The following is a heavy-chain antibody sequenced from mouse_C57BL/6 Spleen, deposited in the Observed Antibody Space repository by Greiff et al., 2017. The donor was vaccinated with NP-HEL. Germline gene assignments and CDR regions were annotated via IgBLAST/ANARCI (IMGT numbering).Heavy chain of an antibody. CDR2: IYPGDGDT. J-gene: IGHJ3*01. V-gene: IGHV1-82*01. CDR1: GYAFSSSW. CDR3: ASSADGYWFAY. Sequence: QVQLQQSGPELVKPGASVKISCKASGYAFSSSWMNWVKQRPGKGLEWIGRIYPGDGDTNYTRKVKGKATLTADKSSSTAYMQLSSLTSEDSAVYFCASSADGYWFAYWGHGTLVTVSA. D-gene: IGHD2-3*01.